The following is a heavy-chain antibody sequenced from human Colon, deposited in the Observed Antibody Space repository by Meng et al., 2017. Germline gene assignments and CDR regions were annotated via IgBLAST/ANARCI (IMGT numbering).Heavy chain of an antibody. Sequence: ASVKVSCKASGYTFTGYYMHWVRQAPGQGLEWMGRINPNSGGKNYAQKFQGRVTMTRDTSISTAYMELSSMRSDDTAVYYCARDYSYGRYFYYWGQGTLVTVSS. J-gene: IGHJ4*02. CDR3: ARDYSYGRYFYY. D-gene: IGHD5-18*01. V-gene: IGHV1-2*06. CDR1: GYTFTGYY. CDR2: INPNSGGK.